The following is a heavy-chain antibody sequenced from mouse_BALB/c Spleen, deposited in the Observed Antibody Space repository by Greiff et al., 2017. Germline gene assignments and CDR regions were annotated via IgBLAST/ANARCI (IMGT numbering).Heavy chain of an antibody. CDR2: INPYNDGT. J-gene: IGHJ4*01. CDR1: GYTFTSYV. CDR3: AREDYYGSSYGAMDY. D-gene: IGHD1-1*01. V-gene: IGHV1-14*01. Sequence: LVESGPELVKPGASVKMSCKASGYTFTSYVMHWVKQKPGQGLEWIGYINPYNDGTKYNEKFKGKATLTSDKSSSTAYMELSSLTSEDSAVYYCAREDYYGSSYGAMDYWGQGTSVTVSS.